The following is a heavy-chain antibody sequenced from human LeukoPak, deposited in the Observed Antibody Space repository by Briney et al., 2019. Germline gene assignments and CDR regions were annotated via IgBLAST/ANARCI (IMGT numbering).Heavy chain of an antibody. CDR3: ARGGPYYYDSSGSCEY. D-gene: IGHD3-22*01. CDR1: GYTFTVYY. CDR2: INPNSGGT. Sequence: GASVTVSCKASGYTFTVYYMHWVRQAPGQGLEWMGWINPNSGGTNYAQRFQGRVTVTRDTSISTAYMELSRLRSDDTAVYYCARGGPYYYDSSGSCEYWGQGTLVTVSS. J-gene: IGHJ4*02. V-gene: IGHV1-2*02.